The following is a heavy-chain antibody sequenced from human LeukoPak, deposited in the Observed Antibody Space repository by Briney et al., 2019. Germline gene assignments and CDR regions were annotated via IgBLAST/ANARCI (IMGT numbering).Heavy chain of an antibody. V-gene: IGHV4-59*08. CDR2: IYYTGST. Sequence: PSETLSLTCSVSGGSINSYYWSWLRQPPGKGLEWIAYIYYTGSTNYNPSLKSRLTISVDTSKNQFSLKLNSVTAADTAVYYCARLSRGASAGFDCWGQGALVTVSS. J-gene: IGHJ4*02. D-gene: IGHD6-13*01. CDR3: ARLSRGASAGFDC. CDR1: GGSINSYY.